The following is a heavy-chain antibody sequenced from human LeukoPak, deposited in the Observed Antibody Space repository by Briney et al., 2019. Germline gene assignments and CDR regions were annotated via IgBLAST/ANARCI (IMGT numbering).Heavy chain of an antibody. CDR3: ARDRNDCTNGVCYTSPWFVSFHYGMDV. V-gene: IGHV7-4-1*02. J-gene: IGHJ6*02. CDR2: INTNTGNP. D-gene: IGHD2-8*01. Sequence: ASVKASCKASGYTFTSYAMNWVRQAPGQGLEWMGWINTNTGNPTYAQGFTGRFVFSLDTSVSTAYLQISSLKAEDTAVYYCARDRNDCTNGVCYTSPWFVSFHYGMDVWGQGTTVTVSS. CDR1: GYTFTSYA.